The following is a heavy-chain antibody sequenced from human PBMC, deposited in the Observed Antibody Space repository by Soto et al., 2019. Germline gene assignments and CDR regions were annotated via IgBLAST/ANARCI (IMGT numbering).Heavy chain of an antibody. CDR2: ISSSSSYI. J-gene: IGHJ4*02. CDR3: SSPYSSRWYYFDY. CDR1: GFTFSSYS. D-gene: IGHD6-19*01. Sequence: GGSLRLSCAASGFTFSSYSMNWVRQAPGKGLEWVSSISSSSSYIYYADSVKGRFTISRDNAKNSLYLQMNSLRAEDTAVYYWSSPYSSRWYYFDYWGQGTLVTVSS. V-gene: IGHV3-21*01.